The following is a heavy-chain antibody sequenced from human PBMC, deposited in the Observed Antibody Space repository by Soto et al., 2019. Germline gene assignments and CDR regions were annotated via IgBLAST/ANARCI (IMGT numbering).Heavy chain of an antibody. Sequence: PGGSLRLSCVVSGLTFSDYGFHWFRQAPGKGLDWVAAISYDGSFVYYADSVRGRFTISRDNSRNTLDLQMNTLRHEDTAVYYCAKERGRNRNFAMDVWGQGTSVTVSS. V-gene: IGHV3-30*18. CDR1: GLTFSDYG. D-gene: IGHD1-1*01. CDR2: ISYDGSFV. J-gene: IGHJ6*02. CDR3: AKERGRNRNFAMDV.